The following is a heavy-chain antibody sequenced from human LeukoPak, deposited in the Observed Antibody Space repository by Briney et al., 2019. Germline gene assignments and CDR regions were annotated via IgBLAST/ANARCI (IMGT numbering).Heavy chain of an antibody. CDR3: AKVRAARVDYYYGMDV. CDR1: GFTFSSYG. J-gene: IGHJ6*04. CDR2: ISYDGSNK. V-gene: IGHV3-30*18. Sequence: PGGSLRLSCAASGFTFSSYGMHWVRQAPGKGLEWVAVISYDGSNKYYADSVKGRFTISRDNPKNTLYLQMNSLRAEDTAVYYGAKVRAARVDYYYGMDVWGKGTTVTVSS. D-gene: IGHD3-3*01.